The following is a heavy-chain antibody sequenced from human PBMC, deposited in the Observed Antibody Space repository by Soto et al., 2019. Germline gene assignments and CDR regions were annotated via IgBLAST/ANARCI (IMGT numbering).Heavy chain of an antibody. CDR2: INPSGGST. CDR3: ARDPYCSGGSCSGDY. CDR1: GYTFTSYY. D-gene: IGHD2-15*01. J-gene: IGHJ4*02. Sequence: ASVKVSCKASGYTFTSYYMHWVRQAPGQGLEWMGIINPSGGSTSYAQKFQGRVPMTRDTSTSTVYMELSSLRSEDTAVYYCARDPYCSGGSCSGDYWGQGTLVTVSS. V-gene: IGHV1-46*01.